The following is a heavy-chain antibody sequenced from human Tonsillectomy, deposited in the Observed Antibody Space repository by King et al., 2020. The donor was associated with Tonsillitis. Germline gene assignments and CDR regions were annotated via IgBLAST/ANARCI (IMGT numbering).Heavy chain of an antibody. D-gene: IGHD1-26*01. Sequence: VQLVESGGGLVQPGRSLRLSCVVSGFTFDDYAMHWVRQAPGKGLEWVSGISWNSGSIGYADSVKGRFTISTDNAKNSLFLQMNSLRAEDTALYCCTNEWAPSIFWYFDSWGQGTLVTVSS. CDR1: GFTFDDYA. V-gene: IGHV3-9*01. CDR2: ISWNSGSI. J-gene: IGHJ4*02. CDR3: TNEWAPSIFWYFDS.